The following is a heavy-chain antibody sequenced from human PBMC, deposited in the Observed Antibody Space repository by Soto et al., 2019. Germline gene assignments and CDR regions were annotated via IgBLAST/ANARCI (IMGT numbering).Heavy chain of an antibody. CDR2: ISYDGSNK. CDR1: GFTFSSYA. CDR3: ARVIGWGGSDHFDY. Sequence: QVQLVESGGGVVQPGRSLRLSCAASGFTFSSYAMHWVRQAPGKGLEWVAVISYDGSNKYYADSVKGRFTISRDNSKNTLYLQMNSLRAEDTAVYYCARVIGWGGSDHFDYWGQGTLVTVSS. V-gene: IGHV3-30-3*01. J-gene: IGHJ4*02. D-gene: IGHD1-26*01.